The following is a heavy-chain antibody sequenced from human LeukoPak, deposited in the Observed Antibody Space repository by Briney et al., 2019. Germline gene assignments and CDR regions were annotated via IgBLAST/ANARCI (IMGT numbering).Heavy chain of an antibody. V-gene: IGHV3-64*01. CDR3: ARVSSGSYYYYYMDV. CDR2: ISSNGGST. D-gene: IGHD1-26*01. Sequence: GGPLRLSCAASGFTFTRYAMHWVRQAPGKGLEYVSAISSNGGSTYYANSMKGRFTISRDNSKNTLYLQMGSLRAEDMAVYYCARVSSGSYYYYYMDVWGKGTTVTVSS. CDR1: GFTFTRYA. J-gene: IGHJ6*03.